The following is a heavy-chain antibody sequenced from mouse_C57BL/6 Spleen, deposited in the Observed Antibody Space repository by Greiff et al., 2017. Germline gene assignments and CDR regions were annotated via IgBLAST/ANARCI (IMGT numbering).Heavy chain of an antibody. CDR1: GFTFTDYY. Sequence: EVKVVESGGGLVQPGGSLSLSCAASGFTFTDYYMSWVRQPPGKALEWLGFIRNKANGYTTEYSASVKGRFTISRDNSQSILYLQMNALSAEDSATYYGARIYYDCDGYAMDYWGQGTSVTVSS. J-gene: IGHJ4*01. D-gene: IGHD2-4*01. CDR2: IRNKANGYTT. V-gene: IGHV7-3*01. CDR3: ARIYYDCDGYAMDY.